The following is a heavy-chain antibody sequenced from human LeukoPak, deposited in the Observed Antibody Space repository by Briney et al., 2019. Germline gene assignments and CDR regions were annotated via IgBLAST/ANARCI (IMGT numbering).Heavy chain of an antibody. CDR3: ARDSYQSVYYYYYMDV. CDR1: GFTFSSYA. J-gene: IGHJ6*03. CDR2: ISGSGGST. V-gene: IGHV3-23*01. D-gene: IGHD5-18*01. Sequence: GGSLRLSCAASGFTFSSYAMSWVRQAPGKGLEWVSAISGSGGSTYYADSVKGRFTISRDNSKNTLYLQMNSLRAEDTAVYYCARDSYQSVYYYYYMDVWGKGTTVTVSS.